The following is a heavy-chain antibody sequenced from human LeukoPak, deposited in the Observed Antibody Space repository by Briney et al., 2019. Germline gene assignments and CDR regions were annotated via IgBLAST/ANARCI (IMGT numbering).Heavy chain of an antibody. V-gene: IGHV3-15*01. CDR3: TTAPDSMDC. CDR1: GFTFSSAW. CDR2: IKSKTDGGTA. D-gene: IGHD3-3*01. Sequence: GGSLRLSCAASGFTFSSAWMTWVRQAPGKGLEWVGRIKSKTDGGTAGYAAPVKGRFTISRDDSQNTMYMQMNSLRPEDTAVYYCTTAPDSMDCWGQGTLVTVSS. J-gene: IGHJ4*02.